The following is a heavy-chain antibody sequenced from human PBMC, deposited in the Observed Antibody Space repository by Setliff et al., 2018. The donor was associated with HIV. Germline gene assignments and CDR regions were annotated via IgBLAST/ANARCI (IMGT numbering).Heavy chain of an antibody. CDR1: GFTFSHAW. CDR3: TTDLGGSYHGWNY. V-gene: IGHV3-15*01. Sequence: LRLSCAASGFTFSHAWMSWVRQAPGKGLEWVGRIRSKIHGGTTDYAAPLKGRFTISRDDSKNTLYLQMNSLKTEDTAVYYCTTDLGGSYHGWNYWGQGTLVTVSS. J-gene: IGHJ4*02. D-gene: IGHD1-26*01. CDR2: IRSKIHGGTT.